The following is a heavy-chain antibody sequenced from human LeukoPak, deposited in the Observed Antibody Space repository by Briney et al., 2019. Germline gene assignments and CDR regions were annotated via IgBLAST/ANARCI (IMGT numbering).Heavy chain of an antibody. J-gene: IGHJ4*02. CDR3: ARFGRGYDSGGPLFDY. CDR2: ISGSGGST. CDR1: GFTFSSYA. Sequence: PGGSLRLSCAASGFTFSSYAMSWVRQAPGKGLEWVSAISGSGGSTYYADSVKGRFTISRDNSKNTLYLQMNSLRAEDTAVYYCARFGRGYDSGGPLFDYWGQGTLVSVSS. D-gene: IGHD3-22*01. V-gene: IGHV3-23*01.